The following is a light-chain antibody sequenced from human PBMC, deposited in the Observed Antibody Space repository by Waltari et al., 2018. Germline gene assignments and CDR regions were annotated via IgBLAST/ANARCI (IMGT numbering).Light chain of an antibody. CDR1: SLRNSY. CDR2: GKE. Sequence: SSELTQGPDVSVALGQTVKITCQGDSLRNSYASWYQVKPGQAPLLVLFGKEKRPSGIPDRISGYSSGTTSSLTITGAQAEDEADYYCHSRKGRDNQVVFGGGTKLTVL. J-gene: IGLJ3*02. V-gene: IGLV3-19*01. CDR3: HSRKGRDNQVV.